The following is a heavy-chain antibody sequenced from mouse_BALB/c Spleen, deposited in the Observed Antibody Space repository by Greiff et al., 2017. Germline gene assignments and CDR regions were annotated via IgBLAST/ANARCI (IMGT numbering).Heavy chain of an antibody. CDR1: GYTFTSYY. Sequence: QVQLKQSGAELVKPGASVKLSCKASGYTFTSYYMYWVKQRPGQGLEWIGEINPSNGGTNFNEKFKSKATLTVDKSSSTAYMQLSSLTSEDSAVYYCTRDYGYGFDYWGQGTTLTVSS. J-gene: IGHJ2*01. CDR3: TRDYGYGFDY. CDR2: INPSNGGT. V-gene: IGHV1S81*02. D-gene: IGHD1-2*01.